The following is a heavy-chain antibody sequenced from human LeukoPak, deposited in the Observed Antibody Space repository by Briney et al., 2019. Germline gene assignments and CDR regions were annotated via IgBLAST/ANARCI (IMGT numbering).Heavy chain of an antibody. CDR1: GGSISSYY. V-gene: IGHV4-59*13. D-gene: IGHD1-1*01. Sequence: SETLSLTCTVSGGSISSYYWSWIRQPPGKGLEWIGYIYYSGSINSNLSLKSRVTISVDTSKNQFSLKLSSVTAADTAVYYCARNERAGTYYFDYWGQGTLVTVSS. CDR3: ARNERAGTYYFDY. CDR2: IYYSGSI. J-gene: IGHJ4*02.